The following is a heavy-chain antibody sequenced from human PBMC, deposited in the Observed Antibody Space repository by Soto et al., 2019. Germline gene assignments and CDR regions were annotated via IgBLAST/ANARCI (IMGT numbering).Heavy chain of an antibody. CDR2: INPSGGGT. CDR3: ACMDAVKSIGWLHFDF. CDR1: GYSFTSYF. D-gene: IGHD6-19*01. J-gene: IGHJ4*02. Sequence: QVQLVQSGAEVKKPGASEKVSCKASGYSFTSYFIHWVRQAPGQGLEWMGIINPSGGGTRYAEKLRGXAXMXSDTSASTVYTELSSLRAEDMAMYYCACMDAVKSIGWLHFDFWGQGTLVTVSS. V-gene: IGHV1-46*04.